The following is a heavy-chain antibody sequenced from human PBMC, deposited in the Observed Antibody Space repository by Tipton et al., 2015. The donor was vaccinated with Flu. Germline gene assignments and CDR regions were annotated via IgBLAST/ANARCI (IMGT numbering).Heavy chain of an antibody. V-gene: IGHV3-53*01. J-gene: IGHJ4*02. CDR1: GFTVSSNY. D-gene: IGHD2-15*01. Sequence: QLVQSGGDLIQPGGSLRLSCAASGFTVSSNYMNWVRQAPGKGLEWVSVIYSGGTTYYADSVQGRFTISRDNSKNTLYLQMNSLRVEDTAVYYCTKDDRVSRYCSGGDCEVHFDYWGQGTLVTVSS. CDR2: IYSGGTT. CDR3: TKDDRVSRYCSGGDCEVHFDY.